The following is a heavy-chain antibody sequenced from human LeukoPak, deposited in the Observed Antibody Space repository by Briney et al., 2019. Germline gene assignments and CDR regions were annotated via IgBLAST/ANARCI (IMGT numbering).Heavy chain of an antibody. V-gene: IGHV3-30*03. Sequence: HPGGSLRLSCAAFGFTFNSYGMHWVRQAPGKGLEWVAVISYDGSNQYYADSVKGRFTISRDNAKNSLYLQMNSLRAEDTAVYYCARDEVPAARLMVDNWFDPWGQGTLVTVSS. CDR1: GFTFNSYG. J-gene: IGHJ5*02. CDR2: ISYDGSNQ. CDR3: ARDEVPAARLMVDNWFDP. D-gene: IGHD2-2*01.